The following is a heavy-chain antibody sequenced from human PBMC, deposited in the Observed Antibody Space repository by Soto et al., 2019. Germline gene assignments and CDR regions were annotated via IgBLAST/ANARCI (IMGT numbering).Heavy chain of an antibody. D-gene: IGHD4-4*01. CDR3: ARGYSHYAH. CDR1: GGSVSRDSNF. V-gene: IGHV4-61*01. CDR2: IYYSGPT. Sequence: SETLSLTCTVSGGSVSRDSNFWSWIRQPPGKGLEWIGYIYYSGPTRYNPSLESRVTISIDSSRNQVSLNLTSVTAADTAVYYCARGYSHYAHWGRGTLVTVSS. J-gene: IGHJ4*02.